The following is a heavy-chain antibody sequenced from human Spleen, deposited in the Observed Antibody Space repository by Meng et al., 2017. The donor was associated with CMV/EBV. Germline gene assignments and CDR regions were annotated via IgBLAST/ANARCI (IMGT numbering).Heavy chain of an antibody. V-gene: IGHV3-23*03. D-gene: IGHD3-3*01. CDR1: GFTFSSYA. CDR3: AKPVWSGSTVYDY. CDR2: IYSGGSST. J-gene: IGHJ4*02. Sequence: GGSLRLSCAASGFTFSSYAMSWVRQAPGKGLEWVSVIYSGGSSTYYADSVKGRFTISRDNSKNTLYLQMNSLRAEDTAVYYCAKPVWSGSTVYDYWGQGTLVTVSS.